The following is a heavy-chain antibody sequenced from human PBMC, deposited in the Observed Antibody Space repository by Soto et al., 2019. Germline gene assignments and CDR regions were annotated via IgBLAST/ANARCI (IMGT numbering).Heavy chain of an antibody. CDR2: IFHSGST. Sequence: PSETLSLTCAVSGYSISNDHYWVWIRQPPGKGLEWIGSIFHSGSTYYNPSLKSRVTISRDTSKNQISLNLTSVTAADTAVYYCAREARTLDWSLDLWGRGTLVTVSS. CDR1: GYSISNDHY. V-gene: IGHV4-38-2*01. CDR3: AREARTLDWSLDL. J-gene: IGHJ2*01. D-gene: IGHD6-6*01.